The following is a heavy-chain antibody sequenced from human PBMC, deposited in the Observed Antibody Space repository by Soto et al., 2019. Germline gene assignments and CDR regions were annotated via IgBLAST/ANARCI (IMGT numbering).Heavy chain of an antibody. CDR3: AREDSGYDSVDY. CDR1: GGSVSSGSYY. J-gene: IGHJ4*02. V-gene: IGHV4-61*01. D-gene: IGHD5-12*01. CDR2: IYYSGST. Sequence: LSLTCTVSGGSVSSGSYYWSWIRQPPGKGLEWIGYIYYSGSTNYNPSLKSRVTISVDTSKNQFSLKLSAVTAADTAVYYCAREDSGYDSVDYWGQGTLVPVS.